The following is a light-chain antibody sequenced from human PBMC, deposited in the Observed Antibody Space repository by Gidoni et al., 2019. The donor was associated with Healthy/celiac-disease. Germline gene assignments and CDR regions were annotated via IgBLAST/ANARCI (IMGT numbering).Light chain of an antibody. J-gene: IGKJ5*01. V-gene: IGKV1-5*01. CDR2: DAS. CDR3: QQYNSDSPT. CDR1: HSINTW. Sequence: DIQMTHSPSGLSVAVGDSVTITCRASHSINTWLAWYRQKPGEAPKLLISDASILESGVPSRFSGSGSGTESTLTISSLQPDDFATHYCQQYNSDSPTFGQGTRLDIK.